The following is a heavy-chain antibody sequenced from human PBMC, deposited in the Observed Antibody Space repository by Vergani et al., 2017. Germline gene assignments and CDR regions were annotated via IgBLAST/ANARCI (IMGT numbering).Heavy chain of an antibody. J-gene: IGHJ6*03. CDR2: MYTSGHT. V-gene: IGHV4-61*02. CDR1: GASVSRGTYY. CDR3: ARASHCINCYSEGPNGPGYYYMDV. D-gene: IGHD2-21*01. Sequence: QLQLQESGPGLVKPSQTLSLTCTVSGASVSRGTYYWTWIRQPAGKKLEWIVRMYTSGHTIYNPSLESRVTMSVDTSKNQFSLQLSSVTAADTAVYYCARASHCINCYSEGPNGPGYYYMDVWGKGTTVTVSS.